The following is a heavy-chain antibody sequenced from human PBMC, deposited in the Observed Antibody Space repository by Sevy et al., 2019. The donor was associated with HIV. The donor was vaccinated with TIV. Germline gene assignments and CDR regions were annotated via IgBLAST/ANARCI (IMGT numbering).Heavy chain of an antibody. V-gene: IGHV3-33*01. CDR2: IWYDGSNK. D-gene: IGHD3-22*01. CDR1: GFTFSSYG. Sequence: GGSLRLSCAASGFTFSSYGMHWVRQAPGKGLEWVAVIWYDGSNKYYADSVKGRFTISRDNSKNRLYLQMNSLRAEDTAVYYCARGFYYDSSGYYGDYGMDVWGQGTTVTVSS. CDR3: ARGFYYDSSGYYGDYGMDV. J-gene: IGHJ6*02.